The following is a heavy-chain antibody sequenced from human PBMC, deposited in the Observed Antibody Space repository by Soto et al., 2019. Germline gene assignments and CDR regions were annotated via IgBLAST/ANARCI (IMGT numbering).Heavy chain of an antibody. CDR3: AGPYEFGVY. J-gene: IGHJ4*02. CDR2: ISGSGSYI. V-gene: IGHV3-21*01. D-gene: IGHD3-10*01. Sequence: EVQLVESGGGLVRPGGSLRLSCKTSGLSFSIYIMNWVRQAPGKGLELVSSISGSGSYIYYADSVKGRFTISRHNAKNSLYLQMHRLRADDTAVYYSAGPYEFGVYWGQGAQVTVSS. CDR1: GLSFSIYI.